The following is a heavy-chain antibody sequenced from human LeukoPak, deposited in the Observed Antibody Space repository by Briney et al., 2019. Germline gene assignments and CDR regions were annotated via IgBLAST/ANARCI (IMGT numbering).Heavy chain of an antibody. Sequence: PGGSLRLSCAASGFTFSTYVVSWVRQAPGKGLEWVSGMTGSGNYIFYADSVKGRFTISRDNSKNTVFLQMNNLRVEDTAVYYCATRPAYCGGDCWGAYNIWGQGTVVTVSS. CDR2: MTGSGNYI. CDR3: ATRPAYCGGDCWGAYNI. CDR1: GFTFSTYV. D-gene: IGHD2-21*02. J-gene: IGHJ3*02. V-gene: IGHV3-23*01.